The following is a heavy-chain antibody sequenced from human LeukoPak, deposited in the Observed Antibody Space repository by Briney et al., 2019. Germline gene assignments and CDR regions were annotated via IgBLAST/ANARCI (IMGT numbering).Heavy chain of an antibody. V-gene: IGHV4-39*07. CDR2: IYYSGKT. Sequence: KPSETLSLTCTVSGDSITSRNYLWGWIRQPPGKGLEYIASIYYSGKTYHNPSLRSRVTMSIDSSENQFSLKLSSVTAADTAVYYCARDPIVGATTNAADAFDIWGQGTMVTVPS. J-gene: IGHJ3*02. D-gene: IGHD1-26*01. CDR1: GDSITSRNYL. CDR3: ARDPIVGATTNAADAFDI.